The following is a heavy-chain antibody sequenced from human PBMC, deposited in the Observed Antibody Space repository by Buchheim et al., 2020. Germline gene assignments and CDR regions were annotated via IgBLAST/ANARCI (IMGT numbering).Heavy chain of an antibody. CDR1: GVSISTSSHH. V-gene: IGHV4-39*01. CDR2: ISDTGNT. J-gene: IGHJ4*02. Sequence: QLQESGPGLVKPSETLSLTCTSSGVSISTSSHHWAWIRQPPGKGLEWIASISDTGNTYYRSSLKSRVTISIDTAKNQFSLKLSSVTAADTAVYYCARFGYYYDSSGNYFDYWGQGTL. CDR3: ARFGYYYDSSGNYFDY. D-gene: IGHD3-22*01.